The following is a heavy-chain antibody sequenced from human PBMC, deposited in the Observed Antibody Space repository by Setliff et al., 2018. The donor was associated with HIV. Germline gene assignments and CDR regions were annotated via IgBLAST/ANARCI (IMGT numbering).Heavy chain of an antibody. D-gene: IGHD6-6*01. Sequence: SETLSLTCTVSGGSISSHYWSWIRQPPGKGLEWIGSIYYSGSTYYNPSLKSRVTISVDTSKNQFSLKLSSVTAADTAVYYCARAPLASSIADFDYWGQGTLVTVPS. V-gene: IGHV4-39*07. CDR2: IYYSGST. CDR1: GGSISSHY. J-gene: IGHJ4*02. CDR3: ARAPLASSIADFDY.